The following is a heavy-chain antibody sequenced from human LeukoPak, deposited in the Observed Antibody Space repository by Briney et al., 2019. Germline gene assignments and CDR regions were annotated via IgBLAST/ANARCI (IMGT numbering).Heavy chain of an antibody. V-gene: IGHV4-34*01. Sequence: PSETLSLTCAVYGGSFSGYYWSWIRQPPGKGLEWIGEINHSGSTSYNPSLKSRVTISVDTSKNQFSLKLSSVTAADTAVYYCARARGYSSGYYVIARWFDPWGQGTLVTVSS. CDR2: INHSGST. CDR3: ARARGYSSGYYVIARWFDP. J-gene: IGHJ5*02. CDR1: GGSFSGYY. D-gene: IGHD3-22*01.